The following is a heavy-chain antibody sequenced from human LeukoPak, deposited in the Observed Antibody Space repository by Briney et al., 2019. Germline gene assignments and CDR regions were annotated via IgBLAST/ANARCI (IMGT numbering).Heavy chain of an antibody. V-gene: IGHV4-39*01. J-gene: IGHJ4*02. CDR1: GGSTSSGRYY. CDR3: ARLYSSGYQPHTTYFDY. Sequence: SETLSLACTVSGGSTSSGRYYWGWIRQPPGKGLEWIGSIYYSGSPSYNPSLKSRVTISVDTSKNQFSLKLNSVTAADTAVYYCARLYSSGYQPHTTYFDYWGQGTLVTVSS. D-gene: IGHD3-22*01. CDR2: IYYSGSP.